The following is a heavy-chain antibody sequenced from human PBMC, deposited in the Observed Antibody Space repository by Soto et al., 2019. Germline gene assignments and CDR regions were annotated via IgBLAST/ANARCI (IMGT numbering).Heavy chain of an antibody. CDR3: ALGGPISGGYWGGDY. V-gene: IGHV1-18*01. CDR1: GYTFSSSD. J-gene: IGHJ4*02. D-gene: IGHD1-26*01. CDR2: ISAYTGNT. Sequence: QVQLVQSGAEVKKPGASAKVSCKASGYTFSSSDISWVRQAPGQGLEWMGWISAYTGNTNYAQRLQGRLTMTTDTSTNTAYMELRSLRSDDTAVYYCALGGPISGGYWGGDYWGQGTLVTVSS.